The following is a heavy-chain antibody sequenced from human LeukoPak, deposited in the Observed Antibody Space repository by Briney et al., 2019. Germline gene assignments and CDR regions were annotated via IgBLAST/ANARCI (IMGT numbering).Heavy chain of an antibody. D-gene: IGHD3-22*01. CDR3: ARLNDSSDYLATLKNDAFDI. V-gene: IGHV5-51*01. J-gene: IGHJ3*02. CDR2: IYPGDSDT. CDR1: GYSFTSYW. Sequence: GESLKISCKGSGYSFTSYWIGWVRQMPGKGLEWVGIIYPGDSDTRYSPSFQGQVTISADKSISTAYLQWSSLKASDTAMYYCARLNDSSDYLATLKNDAFDIWGQGTMVTVSS.